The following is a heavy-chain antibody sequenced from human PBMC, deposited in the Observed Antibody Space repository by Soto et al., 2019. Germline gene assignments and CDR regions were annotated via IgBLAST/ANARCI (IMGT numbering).Heavy chain of an antibody. CDR1: GFSVSSSSHS. Sequence: SETLSLTCTVSGFSVSSSSHSWAWIRQPPGKGLEYIANIYYSGNTFYNPSLKSRVTISVDTSNNQFSLKLSSVTAADTAVYYCARRNYGMDVWGQGTTVTVSS. J-gene: IGHJ6*02. CDR3: ARRNYGMDV. V-gene: IGHV4-39*01. CDR2: IYYSGNT.